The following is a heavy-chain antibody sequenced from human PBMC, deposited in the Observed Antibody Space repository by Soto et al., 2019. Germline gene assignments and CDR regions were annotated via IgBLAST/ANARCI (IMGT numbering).Heavy chain of an antibody. CDR2: INPRSGDT. J-gene: IGHJ4*02. CDR1: GYTFTVYF. V-gene: IGHV1-2*02. CDR3: AKGWEVIMGAHY. D-gene: IGHD1-26*01. Sequence: ASVKVSCNASGYTFTVYFIHWVGQAPGQGLEWMGWINPRSGDTNYAQNFQGRVTMTRDTSITTAYMELSTLRSDDTAVYYCAKGWEVIMGAHYWGQGTLVTVSS.